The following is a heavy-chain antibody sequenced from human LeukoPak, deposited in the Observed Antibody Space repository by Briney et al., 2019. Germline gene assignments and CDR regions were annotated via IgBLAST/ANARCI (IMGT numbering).Heavy chain of an antibody. Sequence: GGSLRLSCAASGFTFSNYWISWVCQAPGKGLEWVANIKRDGSEKNYVDSVKGRFTISRDNAKNSVYLQMNSLRVEDTAVYFCARGSGWCDYWGQGALVTVSS. CDR1: GFTFSNYW. CDR3: ARGSGWCDY. V-gene: IGHV3-7*03. CDR2: IKRDGSEK. D-gene: IGHD6-19*01. J-gene: IGHJ4*02.